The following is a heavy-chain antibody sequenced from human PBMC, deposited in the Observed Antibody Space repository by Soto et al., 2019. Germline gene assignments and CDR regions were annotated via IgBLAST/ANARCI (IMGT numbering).Heavy chain of an antibody. Sequence: EAQLVESGGGLVKPGGSLRLSCVASNFTFNTAWMTWVRQAPGKGLEWVVRSKGKTDGATIDYAAPVKGRFTISRDDSKNTMYLQMDSLKTEDTGMYYCTTDPPEYHYYGKDVWGQGTTVTVSS. CDR2: SKGKTDGATI. V-gene: IGHV3-15*07. CDR1: NFTFNTAW. J-gene: IGHJ6*02. CDR3: TTDPPEYHYYGKDV. D-gene: IGHD6-6*01.